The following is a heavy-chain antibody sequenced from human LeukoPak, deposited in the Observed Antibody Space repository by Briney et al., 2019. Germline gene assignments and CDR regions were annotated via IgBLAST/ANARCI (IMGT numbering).Heavy chain of an antibody. V-gene: IGHV4-38-2*02. CDR3: ARSKYQLPSGKNSFDP. Sequence: SETLSLTCTVSGYSISSGYYWGWIRQPPGQGLEWIGSIYHSGSTYYNPSLKSRVTISVDTSKNQFSLKLSSVTAADTAVYYCARSKYQLPSGKNSFDPWGQGTLVTVSS. D-gene: IGHD2-2*01. CDR2: IYHSGST. J-gene: IGHJ5*02. CDR1: GYSISSGYY.